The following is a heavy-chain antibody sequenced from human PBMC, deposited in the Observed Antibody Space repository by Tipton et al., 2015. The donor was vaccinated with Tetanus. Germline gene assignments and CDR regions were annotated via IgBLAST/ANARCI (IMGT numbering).Heavy chain of an antibody. CDR1: GDSINSGDYY. CDR2: IYYSGST. D-gene: IGHD2/OR15-2a*01. V-gene: IGHV4-30-4*01. Sequence: TLSLTCSVSGDSINSGDYYWGWIRQPPGKGLEWIGYIYYSGSTYYNPSLKSRVTISIDTSKNQFSLRLSSVTAADTAVYYCSSSPGNHYLAFFAYWGRGTLVTVSS. CDR3: SSSPGNHYLAFFAY. J-gene: IGHJ4*02.